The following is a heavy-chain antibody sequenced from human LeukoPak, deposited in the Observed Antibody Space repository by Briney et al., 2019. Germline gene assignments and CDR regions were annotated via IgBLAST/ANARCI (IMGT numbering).Heavy chain of an antibody. CDR1: GGSISSGGYY. V-gene: IGHV3-11*01. J-gene: IGHJ3*02. CDR2: ISSSGSTI. CDR3: AREWLERLRAGPDAFDI. Sequence: PSQTLSLTCTVSGGSISSGGYYWSWIRQAPGKGLEWVSYISSSGSTIYYADSVKGRFTISRDNAKNSLYLQMNSLRAEDTAVYYCAREWLERLRAGPDAFDIWGQGTMVTVSS. D-gene: IGHD1-1*01.